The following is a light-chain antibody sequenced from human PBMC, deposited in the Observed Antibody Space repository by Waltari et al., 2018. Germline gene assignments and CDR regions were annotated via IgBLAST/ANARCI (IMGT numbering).Light chain of an antibody. CDR3: QQRSS. J-gene: IGKJ4*01. CDR2: DAS. Sequence: EIVLTQSPVTLSLSPGERATLSCRASQSVSHYLAWYQHRSGQAPRLLIYDASNRATGIPARFSGSGSGTDFTLTISSLEPEDFAVYYCQQRSSFGGGTKVEI. CDR1: QSVSHY. V-gene: IGKV3-11*01.